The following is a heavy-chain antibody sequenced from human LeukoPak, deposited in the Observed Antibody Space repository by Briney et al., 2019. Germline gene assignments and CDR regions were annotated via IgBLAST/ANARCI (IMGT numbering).Heavy chain of an antibody. Sequence: PSETLSLTCTVSGGSISPYYWSWIRQPPGKGLEWIGYIYYSGSTNYNPSLKSRVTISVDTSKNQFSLNLSSVTAADTAVYYCARSPGDYDYVWGSYFGGDFDYWGQGTLVTVSS. V-gene: IGHV4-59*01. CDR3: ARSPGDYDYVWGSYFGGDFDY. J-gene: IGHJ4*02. CDR1: GGSISPYY. D-gene: IGHD3-16*01. CDR2: IYYSGST.